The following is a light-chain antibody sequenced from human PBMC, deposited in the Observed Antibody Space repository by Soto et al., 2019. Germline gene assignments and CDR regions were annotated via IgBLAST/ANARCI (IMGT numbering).Light chain of an antibody. CDR2: EVS. CDR3: QHRATWPPDVT. Sequence: EIVLTQSPATLSLSPRARATLSCRASQSVGNFLTWYQQKPGQAPRLLISEVSKRATGIPARFSGSGSGTDFTLTIMKLEPEDFAVYYCQHRATWPPDVTVGGGT. V-gene: IGKV3-11*01. CDR1: QSVGNF. J-gene: IGKJ4*01.